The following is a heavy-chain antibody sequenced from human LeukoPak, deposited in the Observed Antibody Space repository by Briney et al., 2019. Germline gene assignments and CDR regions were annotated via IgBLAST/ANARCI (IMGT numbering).Heavy chain of an antibody. D-gene: IGHD5-18*01. CDR1: GFTFSSYS. Sequence: GGSLRLSCAASGFTFSSYSMNWVRQAPGKGLEWVSSISSSSSYIYYADSVKGRFTISRDNAKNSLYLQMNSLRAEDTAVYYCARDGNEQLWVSAGYWGQGTLVTVSS. J-gene: IGHJ4*02. CDR3: ARDGNEQLWVSAGY. V-gene: IGHV3-21*01. CDR2: ISSSSSYI.